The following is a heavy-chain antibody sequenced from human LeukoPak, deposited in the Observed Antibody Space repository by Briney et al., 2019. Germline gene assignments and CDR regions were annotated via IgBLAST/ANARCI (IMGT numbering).Heavy chain of an antibody. D-gene: IGHD6-25*01. Sequence: PGGSLRLSCAASGFTFSSYWMSWVRQAPGRGLEWVANINKDGGEKNYVDSVKGRFTISRDNSKNTLDLEMDSLRTEDTAVYCCAKEPTSYSSGWYFHDWGQGTLVIVSS. CDR1: GFTFSSYW. J-gene: IGHJ1*01. V-gene: IGHV3-7*01. CDR3: AKEPTSYSSGWYFHD. CDR2: INKDGGEK.